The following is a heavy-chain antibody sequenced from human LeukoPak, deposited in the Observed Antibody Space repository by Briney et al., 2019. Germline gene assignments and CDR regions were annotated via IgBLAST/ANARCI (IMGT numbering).Heavy chain of an antibody. D-gene: IGHD5-18*01. Sequence: ASVKVSCKASGYTFTSYYTHWVRQAPGQGLEWMGIINPSGGSTSYAQKFQGRVTMTRDTSTSTVYMELSSLRSEDTAVYYCARDSVDTAMVSTISTWGQGTLVTVSS. CDR1: GYTFTSYY. CDR3: ARDSVDTAMVSTIST. J-gene: IGHJ5*02. CDR2: INPSGGST. V-gene: IGHV1-46*01.